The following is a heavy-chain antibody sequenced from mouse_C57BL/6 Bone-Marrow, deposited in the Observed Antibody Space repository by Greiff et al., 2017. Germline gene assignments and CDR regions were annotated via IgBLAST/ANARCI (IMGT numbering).Heavy chain of an antibody. D-gene: IGHD1-1*02. CDR3: ARGYDYYDASRY. CDR2: INPGCGGT. J-gene: IGHJ2*02. Sequence: QVQLQQSGAELVRPGTSVKMSCKASGYAFTNYLIEWVKQRHGKGLEWIGVINPGCGGTNYNEKFKGKATLTVDKSSSTAYMQLSSLTSEDSAVYYCARGYDYYDASRYWGQGTSLTVSS. CDR1: GYAFTNYL. V-gene: IGHV1-54*01.